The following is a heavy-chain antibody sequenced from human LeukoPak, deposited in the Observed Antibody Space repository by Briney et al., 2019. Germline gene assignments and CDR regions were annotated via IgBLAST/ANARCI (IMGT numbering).Heavy chain of an antibody. D-gene: IGHD6-19*01. Sequence: GGSLRLSCAASGFTFNSYGMHWVRQAPGKGLEWVAVISYDGGNKYYADSVKGRFTISRDNSKNTLYLQMNSLRAEDTAVYYCARILDSAWGELGYWGQGTLVTVSS. CDR3: ARILDSAWGELGY. CDR2: ISYDGGNK. CDR1: GFTFNSYG. J-gene: IGHJ4*02. V-gene: IGHV3-30*03.